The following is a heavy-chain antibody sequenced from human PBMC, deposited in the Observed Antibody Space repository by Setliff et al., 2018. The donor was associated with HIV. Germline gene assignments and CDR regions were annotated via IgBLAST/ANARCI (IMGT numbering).Heavy chain of an antibody. Sequence: KPGGSLRLSCAASGFTFSSYSMNWVRQAPGKGLEWVSSISSSGRYIYYADSVKGRFTISRDNAKNSLYLQMNSLRAEDTAVYYCARDLFRMGEMATYYFDYWGQGTLVTVSS. CDR2: ISSSGRYI. V-gene: IGHV3-21*01. CDR3: ARDLFRMGEMATYYFDY. CDR1: GFTFSSYS. J-gene: IGHJ4*02. D-gene: IGHD5-12*01.